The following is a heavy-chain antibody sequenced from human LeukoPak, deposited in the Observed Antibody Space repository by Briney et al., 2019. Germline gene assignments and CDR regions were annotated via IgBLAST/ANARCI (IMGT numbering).Heavy chain of an antibody. J-gene: IGHJ4*02. CDR3: TRFDGLLIFDY. D-gene: IGHD2-15*01. CDR2: IKQDGTEK. CDR1: GFFFSSYS. V-gene: IGHV3-7*01. Sequence: GGSLRLSCAASGFFFSSYSMTWVRQAPGKGLEWVATIKQDGTEKNYVDSVKGRFTISRDNAKNSLHLQMTSLRAEDTAAYYCTRFDGLLIFDYWGQGTLVTVSS.